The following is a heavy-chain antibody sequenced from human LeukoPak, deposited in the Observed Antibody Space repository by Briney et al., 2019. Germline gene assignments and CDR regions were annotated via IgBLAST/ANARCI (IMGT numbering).Heavy chain of an antibody. D-gene: IGHD6-19*01. CDR3: ARGFSRQWLVQGWFDP. V-gene: IGHV4-34*01. J-gene: IGHJ5*02. Sequence: SETLSLTCADYGGSSSGYYWSWIRQPPGKGLEWIGEINHSGSTNYNPSLKSRVTISVDTSKNQFSLKLSSVTAADTAVYYCARGFSRQWLVQGWFDPWGQGTLVTVSS. CDR1: GGSSSGYY. CDR2: INHSGST.